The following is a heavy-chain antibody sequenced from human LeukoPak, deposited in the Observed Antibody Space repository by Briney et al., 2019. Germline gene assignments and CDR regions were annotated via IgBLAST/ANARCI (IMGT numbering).Heavy chain of an antibody. Sequence: GGSLRLSCAASGFTFSSYAMSWVRQAPGKGLEWVSAISGSGGSTYYAGSVKGRFTISRDNSKNTLYLQMNSLRAEDTAVYYCAKESPYYDILTGYYKALDYWGQGTLVTVSS. CDR1: GFTFSSYA. D-gene: IGHD3-9*01. J-gene: IGHJ4*02. V-gene: IGHV3-23*01. CDR2: ISGSGGST. CDR3: AKESPYYDILTGYYKALDY.